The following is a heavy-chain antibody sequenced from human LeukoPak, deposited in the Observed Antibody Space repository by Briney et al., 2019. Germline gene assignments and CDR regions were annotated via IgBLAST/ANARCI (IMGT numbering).Heavy chain of an antibody. CDR1: GYSFTSYW. CDR3: ARQPAAPSDYYYMDV. Sequence: GESLKISCKGSGYSFTSYWIGWVRQMPGKGLEWMGIIYPGDSDTRYSPSFQGQVTISADKSISTAYLQWSSLKASDTAMYYCARQPAAPSDYYYMDVWDKGTTVTVSS. CDR2: IYPGDSDT. J-gene: IGHJ6*03. D-gene: IGHD2-2*01. V-gene: IGHV5-51*01.